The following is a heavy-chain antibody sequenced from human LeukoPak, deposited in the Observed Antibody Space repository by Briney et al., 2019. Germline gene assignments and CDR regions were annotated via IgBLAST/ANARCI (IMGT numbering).Heavy chain of an antibody. CDR1: GFTFSSYS. CDR2: ISSSSSYI. D-gene: IGHD2-15*01. Sequence: GGSLRLSCAASGFTFSSYSMNWVRQAPGKGLEWVSSISSSSSYIYYAESVKGHFTISRDNSKNTVYLQMNSLSAGDTAVYYCAKNGDRGAYCSGGTCYPYYYYYMDVWGKGTTVTISS. CDR3: AKNGDRGAYCSGGTCYPYYYYYMDV. V-gene: IGHV3-21*04. J-gene: IGHJ6*03.